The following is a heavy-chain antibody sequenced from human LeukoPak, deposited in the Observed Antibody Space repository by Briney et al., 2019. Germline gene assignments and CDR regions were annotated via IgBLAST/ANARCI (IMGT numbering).Heavy chain of an antibody. J-gene: IGHJ3*02. CDR2: IYHSGST. D-gene: IGHD3-3*01. CDR3: ARRRYDFWSGDGCDAFDI. V-gene: IGHV4-38-2*01. CDR1: GYSISSGYY. Sequence: SETLSLTCAVSGYSISSGYYWGWIRQPPGKGLEWIGSIYHSGSTYYNPSLRSRVTISVDTSKNQFSLKLSSVTAVDTAVYYCARRRYDFWSGDGCDAFDIWGQGTMVTVSS.